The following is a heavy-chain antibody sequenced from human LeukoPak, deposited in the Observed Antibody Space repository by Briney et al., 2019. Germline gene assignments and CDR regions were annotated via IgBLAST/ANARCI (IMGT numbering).Heavy chain of an antibody. D-gene: IGHD3-3*01. J-gene: IGHJ4*02. CDR3: GKEPWEGSGYTDY. CDR2: VSGDGGTT. Sequence: GGSRSFSCPASGFPLSNYPMTWVGQVQGKGLEWVSAVSGDGGTTIYADSVKGRFTISRDNSRNTVSLQMNSLKAEDTALYYCGKEPWEGSGYTDYWGQGTLVTVFS. CDR1: GFPLSNYP. V-gene: IGHV3-23*01.